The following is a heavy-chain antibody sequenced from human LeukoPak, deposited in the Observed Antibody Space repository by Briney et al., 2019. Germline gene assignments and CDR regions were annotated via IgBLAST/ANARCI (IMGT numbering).Heavy chain of an antibody. CDR2: ISSSSGTI. CDR3: AKGSSPLDY. Sequence: GGSLRLSCAASGFTFSSYTMNWVRQAPGKGLEWVSYISSSSGTIYYADSVKGRFTISRDNAKNSLYLQMNSLRAEDTAVYYCAKGSSPLDYWGQGTLVTVSS. J-gene: IGHJ4*02. CDR1: GFTFSSYT. V-gene: IGHV3-48*01. D-gene: IGHD3-10*01.